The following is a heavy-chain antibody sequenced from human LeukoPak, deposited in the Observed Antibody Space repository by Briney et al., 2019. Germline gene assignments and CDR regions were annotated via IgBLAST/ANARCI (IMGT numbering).Heavy chain of an antibody. CDR3: ARADHCSGGSCYSGWGSWFDP. J-gene: IGHJ5*02. V-gene: IGHV1-8*01. CDR1: GYTFTSYD. Sequence: GASVKVSCKAPGYTFTSYDIDWVRQATGQGLEWMGWMNPNSGNTGYAQKFQGRVTMTRNTSISTAYMELSSLRSEDTAVYYCARADHCSGGSCYSGWGSWFDPWGQGTLVTVSS. D-gene: IGHD2-15*01. CDR2: MNPNSGNT.